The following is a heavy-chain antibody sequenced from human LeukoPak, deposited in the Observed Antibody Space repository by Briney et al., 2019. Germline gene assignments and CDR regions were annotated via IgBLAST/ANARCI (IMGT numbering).Heavy chain of an antibody. V-gene: IGHV4-34*01. CDR3: ARGLSGWYGGAYDY. CDR2: INHSGST. D-gene: IGHD6-19*01. Sequence: SETLSLTCAVYGGSFSGYYWSWIRQPPGKGLEWIGEINHSGSTNYNPSLKSRVTISVDTSKNQFSLKLSSATAADTAVYYCARGLSGWYGGAYDYWGQGTLVTVSS. CDR1: GGSFSGYY. J-gene: IGHJ4*02.